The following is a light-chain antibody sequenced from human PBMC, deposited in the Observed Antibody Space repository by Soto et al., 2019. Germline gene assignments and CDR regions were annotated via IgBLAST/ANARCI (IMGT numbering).Light chain of an antibody. V-gene: IGLV2-23*02. CDR3: CSYGGASTTCV. CDR1: SSDVGNYNL. Sequence: QSVLTQPASVSGSPGKSITLSCTGTSSDVGNYNLVSWYQQHPGKAPKLMIYEVNKRPSGVSNRFSGSKSGNTASLTISGLQAEDEADYYCCSYGGASTTCVFGTGTKLTVL. CDR2: EVN. J-gene: IGLJ1*01.